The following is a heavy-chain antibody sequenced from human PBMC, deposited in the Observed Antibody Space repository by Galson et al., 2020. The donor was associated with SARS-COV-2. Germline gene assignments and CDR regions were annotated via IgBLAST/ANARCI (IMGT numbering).Heavy chain of an antibody. D-gene: IGHD2-2*01. Sequence: TGGSLRPSCAASGFTFSTSATSWVRQAPGKGLEWFSDIGSTHTTYYADSAKGRFTIPRDNSKNTLYLQMNSLRAEDTAIYYCAKERPITNRCYVKGAMDAWGQGTTVTVSS. CDR1: GFTFSTSA. CDR3: AKERPITNRCYVKGAMDA. CDR2: IGSTHTT. J-gene: IGHJ6*02. V-gene: IGHV3-23*01.